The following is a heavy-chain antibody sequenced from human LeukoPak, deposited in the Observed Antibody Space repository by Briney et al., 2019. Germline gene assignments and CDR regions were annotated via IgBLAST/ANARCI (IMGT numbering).Heavy chain of an antibody. CDR2: INPSGGST. J-gene: IGHJ4*02. Sequence: ASVKVSCKASGYTFTSYYIHWVRQAPGQGLEWMGIINPSGGSTSYAQKFQGKVTMARETSTSTVYMGLSSLGSEDTAVYYCASFFYDSCGHYIDYWGQGTLVTVSS. CDR1: GYTFTSYY. D-gene: IGHD3-22*01. V-gene: IGHV1-46*01. CDR3: ASFFYDSCGHYIDY.